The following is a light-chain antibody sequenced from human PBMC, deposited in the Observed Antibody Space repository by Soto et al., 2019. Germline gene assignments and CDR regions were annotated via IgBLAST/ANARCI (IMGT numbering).Light chain of an antibody. CDR2: DVN. J-gene: IGLJ1*01. CDR1: SSDVGGYNY. V-gene: IGLV2-11*01. CDR3: CSYAGTYPLV. Sequence: QSALTQPRSVSGSPGQSVTISCTGTSSDVGGYNYVSWYQQHPGKAPKLMIYDVNKRPSGVPDRFSGSKSGNTASLTNSGLQAEDEADYYCCSYAGTYPLVFGTGTKLTVL.